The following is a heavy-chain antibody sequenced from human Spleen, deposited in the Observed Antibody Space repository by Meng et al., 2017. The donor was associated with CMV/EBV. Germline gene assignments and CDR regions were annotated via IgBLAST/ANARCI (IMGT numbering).Heavy chain of an antibody. CDR1: GFIFNSYG. V-gene: IGHV3-30*02. D-gene: IGHD3-9*01. CDR2: IRYDGSIK. J-gene: IGHJ4*02. Sequence: GESLKISCAASGFIFNSYGMHWVRQAPGKGLEWVAFIRYDGSIKKYADSVKGRFTISRDNSKNILFLQMNSLRVEDTAVYYCAKNYDILTASQFYFDYWGQGTLVTVSS. CDR3: AKNYDILTASQFYFDY.